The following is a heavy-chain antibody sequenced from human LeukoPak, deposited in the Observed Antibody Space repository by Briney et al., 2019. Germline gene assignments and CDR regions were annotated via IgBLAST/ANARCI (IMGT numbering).Heavy chain of an antibody. Sequence: GGSLRLSCATSGFSFSSFAMTWVRQAPGKGLECVSSITAGHYPTYNTDSVKGRFTISRDNSKNTLYLQMNSLRADDTAVYYCTKDPNGDYVGAFDPWGQGTLVSVSS. J-gene: IGHJ5*02. D-gene: IGHD4-17*01. CDR1: GFSFSSFA. CDR3: TKDPNGDYVGAFDP. CDR2: ITAGHYPT. V-gene: IGHV3-23*01.